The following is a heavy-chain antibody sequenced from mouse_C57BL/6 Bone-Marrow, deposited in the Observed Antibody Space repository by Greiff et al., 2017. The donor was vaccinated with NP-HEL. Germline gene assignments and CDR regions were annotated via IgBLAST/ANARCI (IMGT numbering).Heavy chain of an antibody. CDR1: GYTFTSYW. Sequence: VQLQQSGTVLAKPGASVKMSCKTSGYTFTSYWMHWVKQRPGPGLEWIGAIYPGNSDTSYNQKFKGKAKLTAVTSASTAYMELSSLTTEDSAVYYCTRHSYYYGSRGFDYWGQGTTLTVSS. CDR3: TRHSYYYGSRGFDY. V-gene: IGHV1-5*01. D-gene: IGHD1-1*01. CDR2: IYPGNSDT. J-gene: IGHJ2*01.